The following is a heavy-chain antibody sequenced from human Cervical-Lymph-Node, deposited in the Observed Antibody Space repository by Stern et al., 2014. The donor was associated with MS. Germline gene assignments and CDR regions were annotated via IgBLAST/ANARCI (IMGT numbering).Heavy chain of an antibody. Sequence: QLVQSGTEVKKPGASVLVSCKASGYTFTTYGITWARQAPGQGLEWMGWISADSGNTKDAQKFQDRVTMPRDTTTGTAYMEVRSLRSEDTAVYYCARDKMHAFDYWGQGTQVTVPS. D-gene: IGHD2-8*01. CDR2: ISADSGNT. J-gene: IGHJ4*02. CDR3: ARDKMHAFDY. V-gene: IGHV1-18*01. CDR1: GYTFTTYG.